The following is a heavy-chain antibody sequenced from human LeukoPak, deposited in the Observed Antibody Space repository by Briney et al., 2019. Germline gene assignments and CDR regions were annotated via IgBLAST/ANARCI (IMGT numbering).Heavy chain of an antibody. CDR3: ARDGSQAAAGMDY. J-gene: IGHJ6*02. CDR2: IWYDGSNK. V-gene: IGHV3-33*01. Sequence: PGRSLRLSCAASGFTFSSYGMHWVRQAPGKGLEWVAVIWYDGSNKYYADSVKGRFTISRDNSKNTLYLQMNSLRAEDTAVYYCARDGSQAAAGMDYWGQGTTVTVSS. CDR1: GFTFSSYG. D-gene: IGHD6-13*01.